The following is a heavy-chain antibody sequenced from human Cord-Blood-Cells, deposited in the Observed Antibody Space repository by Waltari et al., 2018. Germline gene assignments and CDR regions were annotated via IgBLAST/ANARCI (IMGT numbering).Heavy chain of an antibody. CDR2: IRSKAYGGTT. CDR3: TREREMATTDAFDI. D-gene: IGHD5-12*01. Sequence: EVQLVESGGGLVKPGRSLRLSCTASGFTFGDYAMSWFRQAPGKGLEWVGFIRSKAYGGTTEYAASVKGRFTISRDDSKSIAYLQMNSLKAEDTAVYYCTREREMATTDAFDIWGQGTMVTVSS. V-gene: IGHV3-49*05. CDR1: GFTFGDYA. J-gene: IGHJ3*02.